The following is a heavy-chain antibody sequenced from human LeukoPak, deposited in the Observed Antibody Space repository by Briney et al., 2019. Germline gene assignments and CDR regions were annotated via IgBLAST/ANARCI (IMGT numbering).Heavy chain of an antibody. Sequence: GRSLRLSRAASGFTFSSYAMHWVRQAPGKGLEWVAVISYDGSNKYYADSVKGRFTISRDNSKNTLYLQMNSLRAEDTAVYYCASEIIFGSFDYWGQGTLVTVSS. CDR3: ASEIIFGSFDY. D-gene: IGHD3-3*01. CDR2: ISYDGSNK. J-gene: IGHJ4*02. V-gene: IGHV3-30*04. CDR1: GFTFSSYA.